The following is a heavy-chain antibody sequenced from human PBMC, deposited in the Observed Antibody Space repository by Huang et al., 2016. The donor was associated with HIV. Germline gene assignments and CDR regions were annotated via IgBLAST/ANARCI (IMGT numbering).Heavy chain of an antibody. D-gene: IGHD2-2*01. V-gene: IGHV4-39*01. CDR1: GGSITSSNHY. J-gene: IGHJ3*02. Sequence: QLHLQQSGPGLVRPSETLSLICTVSGGSITSSNHYWGWIRKTPGKGLEWIGNFYYSGDAYYTPALKKRGSISIDTSKSQFSLRLSSVIATDTAVYYCASGEYGKNAYDIWGQGTVVTVSA. CDR3: ASGEYGKNAYDI. CDR2: FYYSGDA.